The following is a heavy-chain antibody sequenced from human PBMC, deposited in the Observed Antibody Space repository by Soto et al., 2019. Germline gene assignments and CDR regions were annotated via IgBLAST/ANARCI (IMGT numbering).Heavy chain of an antibody. V-gene: IGHV3-7*01. CDR2: IKQDGNEK. CDR3: ARFQGSSWYIPYYGMVV. J-gene: IGHJ6*02. Sequence: GGSLRLSCAASGFTFSSYWMSWVRQAPGKGLEWVANIKQDGNEKYYVDSVKGRFTISRDNAKNSLYLQMNSLRAEDTDVYYCARFQGSSWYIPYYGMVVWGPATMVTVSS. D-gene: IGHD6-13*01. CDR1: GFTFSSYW.